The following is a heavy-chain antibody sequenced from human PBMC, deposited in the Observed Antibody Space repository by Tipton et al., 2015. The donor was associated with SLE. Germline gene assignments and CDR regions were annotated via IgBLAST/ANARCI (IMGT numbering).Heavy chain of an antibody. D-gene: IGHD2/OR15-2a*01. CDR1: GGSINFYY. J-gene: IGHJ4*02. CDR3: ARTNMNIAYGLDS. CDR2: ISDSGST. Sequence: TLSLTCTVAGGSINFYYWNWIRQPPGKGSEWIGYISDSGSTNYNPSLKSRVTISVDTSKNQFSLKLNSVTAADTAAYYCARTNMNIAYGLDSWGQGTLVTVSS. V-gene: IGHV4-59*13.